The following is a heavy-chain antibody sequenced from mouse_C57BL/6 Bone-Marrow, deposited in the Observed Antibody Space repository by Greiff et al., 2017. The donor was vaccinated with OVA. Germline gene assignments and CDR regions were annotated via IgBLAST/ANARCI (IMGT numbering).Heavy chain of an antibody. CDR3: ASYYSNFYWYFDV. J-gene: IGHJ1*03. CDR1: GYTFTSYG. V-gene: IGHV1-58*01. Sequence: VQLQQSGAELVRPGSSVKMSCKTSGYTFTSYGINWVKQRPGPGLEWIGYIYIGNGYTEYNEKVKGKATLTSDTASSTAYMQLSSLTSEDSAIYVCASYYSNFYWYFDVWGTGTTVTVSS. D-gene: IGHD2-5*01. CDR2: IYIGNGYT.